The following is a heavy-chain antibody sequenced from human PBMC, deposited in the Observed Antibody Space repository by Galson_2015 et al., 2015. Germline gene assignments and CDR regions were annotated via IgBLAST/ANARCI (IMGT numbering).Heavy chain of an antibody. CDR3: AKGEWLSSFDY. V-gene: IGHV3-23*01. CDR2: ISGSGGST. J-gene: IGHJ4*02. Sequence: SLRLSCAASGFTFSSYGMNWVRQAPGKGLEWVSVISGSGGSTDNADSVKGRFTISRDNSKNTLYLQMNSLRVEDTAIYYCAKGEWLSSFDYWGQGTLVTVSS. CDR1: GFTFSSYG. D-gene: IGHD3-3*01.